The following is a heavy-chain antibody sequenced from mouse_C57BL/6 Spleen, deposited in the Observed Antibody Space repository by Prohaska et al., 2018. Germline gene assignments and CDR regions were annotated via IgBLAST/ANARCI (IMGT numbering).Heavy chain of an antibody. V-gene: IGHV1-26*01. Sequence: NWVKQSHGKSLEWIGDINPNNGGTSYNQKFKGKATLTVDKSSSTAYMELRSLTSEDSAVYYCARGGSTHFDYWGQGTTLTVSS. D-gene: IGHD1-1*01. J-gene: IGHJ2*01. CDR3: ARGGSTHFDY. CDR2: INPNNGGT.